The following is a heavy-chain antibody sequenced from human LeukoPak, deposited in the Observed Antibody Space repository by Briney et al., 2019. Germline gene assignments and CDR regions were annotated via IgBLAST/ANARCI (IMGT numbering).Heavy chain of an antibody. CDR2: IWYDGSNK. V-gene: IGHV3-33*01. CDR1: GFTFSSYG. D-gene: IGHD2-2*01. Sequence: QSGGSLRLSRAASGFTFSSYGMHWVRQAPGKGLEWVAVIWYDGSNKYYADSVKGRFTISRDNSKNTLYLQMNSLRAEDTAVYYCARDRSRGVVPAALDVWGQGTTVTVSS. CDR3: ARDRSRGVVPAALDV. J-gene: IGHJ6*02.